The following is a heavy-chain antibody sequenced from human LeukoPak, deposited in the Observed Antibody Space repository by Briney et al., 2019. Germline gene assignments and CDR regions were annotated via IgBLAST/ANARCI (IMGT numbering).Heavy chain of an antibody. CDR2: IYYSGST. D-gene: IGHD5-12*01. CDR1: GGSISSYY. J-gene: IGHJ4*02. Sequence: SETLSLACTVSGGSISSYYWSWIRQPPGKGLEWIGYIYYSGSTKYNPSLKSRVTISVDTSKNQFSLKLSSVTAADTAVYYCARADSGYDSFDYWGQGTLVTVSS. CDR3: ARADSGYDSFDY. V-gene: IGHV4-59*01.